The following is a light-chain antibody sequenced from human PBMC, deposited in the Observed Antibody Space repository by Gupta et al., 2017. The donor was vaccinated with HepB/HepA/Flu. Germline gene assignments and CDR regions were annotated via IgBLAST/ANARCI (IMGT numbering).Light chain of an antibody. Sequence: QSVVTQPPSASGTPGQRVTISCSGSSSNIGKNYVYWYQQFPGTAPKLLIKSKNERSSGVSARFSAAKSGTSASPEISGLRSEDEADDYWAVWDDSMNGRWVVGGGTRLTVL. J-gene: IGLJ3*02. CDR1: SSNIGKNY. CDR2: SKN. V-gene: IGLV1-47*02. CDR3: AVWDDSMNGRWV.